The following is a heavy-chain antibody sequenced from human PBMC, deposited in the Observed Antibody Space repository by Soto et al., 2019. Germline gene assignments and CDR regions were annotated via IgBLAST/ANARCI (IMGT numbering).Heavy chain of an antibody. CDR3: ARERLAHLFFGVLWSEP. CDR1: EGSISTGGYY. J-gene: IGHJ5*02. D-gene: IGHD3-10*01. V-gene: IGHV4-31*03. Sequence: SDTLSLTCTVSEGSISTGGYYWSWIRQHPGKGLEWIGYIYYSGSTYYNPSLKSRVTMSVDTSKNQFSLTLSSVTAAGKAFDFWARERLAHLFFGVLWSEPWWQGTLVIVSS. CDR2: IYYSGST.